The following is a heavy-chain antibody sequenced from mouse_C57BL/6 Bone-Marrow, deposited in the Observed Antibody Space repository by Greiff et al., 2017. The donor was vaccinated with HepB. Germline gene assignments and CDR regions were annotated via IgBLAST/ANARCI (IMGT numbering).Heavy chain of an antibody. D-gene: IGHD1-1*01. V-gene: IGHV1-61*01. Sequence: QVQLKQPGAELVRPGSSVKLSCKASGYTFTSYWMDWVKQRPGQGLEWIGNIYPSDSETHYNQKFKDKATLTVDKSSSTAYMQLSSLTSEDSAVYYCARHYYGSSFYFDYWGQGTTLTVSS. CDR3: ARHYYGSSFYFDY. CDR1: GYTFTSYW. CDR2: IYPSDSET. J-gene: IGHJ2*01.